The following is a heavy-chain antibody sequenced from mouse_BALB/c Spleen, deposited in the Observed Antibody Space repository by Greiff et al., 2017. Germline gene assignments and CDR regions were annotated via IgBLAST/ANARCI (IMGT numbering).Heavy chain of an antibody. Sequence: QVHVKQSGPELVKPGASVKISCKASGYTFTDYYINWVKQKPGQGLEWIGWIYPGSGNTKYNEKFKGKATLTVDTSSSTAYMQLSSLTSEDTAVYFCARREGNFFAYWGQGTLVTVSA. J-gene: IGHJ3*01. D-gene: IGHD2-1*01. CDR3: ARREGNFFAY. CDR2: IYPGSGNT. V-gene: IGHV1-84*02. CDR1: GYTFTDYY.